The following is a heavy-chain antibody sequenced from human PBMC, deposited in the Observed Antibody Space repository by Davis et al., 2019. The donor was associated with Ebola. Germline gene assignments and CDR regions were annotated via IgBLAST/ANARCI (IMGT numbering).Heavy chain of an antibody. J-gene: IGHJ6*02. CDR3: ARSSLAKSGYHYYYSMDV. Sequence: AASVKVSCKASGYTFTGYYMHWVRQAPGQGLEWMGRINPNSGDTNYTQKFQGRVTITRDTSASTSYMELSGLRSGDTAIYYCARSSLAKSGYHYYYSMDVWGQGTTVTVSS. V-gene: IGHV1-2*06. D-gene: IGHD3-3*01. CDR1: GYTFTGYY. CDR2: INPNSGDT.